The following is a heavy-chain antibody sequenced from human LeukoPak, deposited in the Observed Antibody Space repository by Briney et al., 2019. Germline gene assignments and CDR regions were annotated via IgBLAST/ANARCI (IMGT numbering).Heavy chain of an antibody. CDR2: ISAYNGNT. CDR1: GYTFVSYV. D-gene: IGHD3-22*01. V-gene: IGHV1-18*01. J-gene: IGHJ4*02. CDR3: ARDPHYYDSSGDDPKERFDY. Sequence: ASVKVSCKASGYTFVSYVMHWVRQAPGHRLEWMGWISAYNGNTNYAQKLQGRVTMTTDTSTSTAYMELRSLRSDDTAVYYCARDPHYYDSSGDDPKERFDYWGQGTLVTVSS.